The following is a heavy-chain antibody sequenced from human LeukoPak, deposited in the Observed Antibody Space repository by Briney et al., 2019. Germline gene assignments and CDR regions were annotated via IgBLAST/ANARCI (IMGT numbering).Heavy chain of an antibody. D-gene: IGHD2-2*01. CDR2: IYYSGST. V-gene: IGHV4-59*12. CDR1: GGSISSYY. Sequence: SETLSLTCTVSGGSISSYYWNWIRQPPGKGLEWIGYIYYSGSTNYNPSLKSRVTMSVDTSRNQLSLELSSVTAADTAVYYCARAAGHCNTTTCYPEYFQHWGQGTLVTVSS. CDR3: ARAAGHCNTTTCYPEYFQH. J-gene: IGHJ1*01.